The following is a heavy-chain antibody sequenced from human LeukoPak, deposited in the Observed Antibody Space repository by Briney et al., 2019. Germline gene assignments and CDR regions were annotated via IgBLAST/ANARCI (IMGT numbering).Heavy chain of an antibody. CDR2: ISYDGSNK. CDR3: ARDNWNDV. CDR1: GYTFTSYA. Sequence: SCKASGYTFTSYAMHWVRQAPGKGLEWVAVISYDGSNKYYADSVKGRFTISRDNSKNTLYLQMNSLRAEDTAVYYCARDNWNDVWGQGTLVTVSS. V-gene: IGHV3-30-3*01. J-gene: IGHJ5*02.